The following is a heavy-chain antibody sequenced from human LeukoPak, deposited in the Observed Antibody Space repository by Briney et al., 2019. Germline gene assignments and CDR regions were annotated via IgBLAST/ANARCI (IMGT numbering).Heavy chain of an antibody. CDR2: IYSGGNT. J-gene: IGHJ4*02. V-gene: IGHV3-66*01. CDR3: GRGSRISDY. Sequence: GGSLRLSCAASGFTVSNNFMTWVRQAPGKGPECVSVIYSGGNTYYADSVKGRFTISRDNAKNSLYLQMNSLRAEDTAVYYCGRGSRISDYWGQGTQVTVSS. D-gene: IGHD2-15*01. CDR1: GFTVSNNF.